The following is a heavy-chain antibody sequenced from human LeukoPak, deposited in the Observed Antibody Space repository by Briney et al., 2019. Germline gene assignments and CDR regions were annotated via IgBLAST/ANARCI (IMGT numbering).Heavy chain of an antibody. CDR1: GYSFGTYG. CDR3: ARSSLRPDY. Sequence: ASVKLSCKASGYSFGTYGVCWVRQAPGQGLEWMGWISAYNSKTNYAQKFQGRVTMTTDTSTSTAYMELRSLKFDDKARYFCARSSLRPDYWGQGTLVSVSS. CDR2: ISAYNSKT. J-gene: IGHJ4*02. V-gene: IGHV1-18*01. D-gene: IGHD2-2*01.